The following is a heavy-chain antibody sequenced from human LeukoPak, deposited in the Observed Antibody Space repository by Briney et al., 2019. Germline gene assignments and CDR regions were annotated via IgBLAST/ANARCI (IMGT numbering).Heavy chain of an antibody. V-gene: IGHV4-59*12. J-gene: IGHJ2*01. Sequence: PSETLSLTCTVSGDSISNNFWTWVRQPPGKGLEWIGYIHGSGSTNYNPSLKSRVTISVDTSKNQFSLRLSSVTAADTAVYYCARVLEGSSGQHWYFDLWGRGTLVTVSS. CDR3: ARVLEGSSGQHWYFDL. D-gene: IGHD6-19*01. CDR1: GDSISNNF. CDR2: IHGSGST.